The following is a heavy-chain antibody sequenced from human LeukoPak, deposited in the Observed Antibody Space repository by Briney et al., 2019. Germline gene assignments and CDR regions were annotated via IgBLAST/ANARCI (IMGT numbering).Heavy chain of an antibody. V-gene: IGHV3-74*01. J-gene: IGHJ5*02. D-gene: IGHD6-6*01. CDR2: INTDGSIT. CDR3: ARDHGIAARPDWFDP. CDR1: GFTFGSYW. Sequence: GGSLRLSCAASGFTFGSYWMHWVRQAPGKGLVWVSRINTDGSITSYADSVKGRFTISRDNAKNTLYLQMNSLRAEDTAVYYCARDHGIAARPDWFDPWGQGTLVTVSS.